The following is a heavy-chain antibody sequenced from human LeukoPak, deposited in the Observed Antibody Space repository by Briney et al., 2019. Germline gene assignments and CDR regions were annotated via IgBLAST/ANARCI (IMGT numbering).Heavy chain of an antibody. D-gene: IGHD6-19*01. CDR3: ATLGETSGWYPDH. CDR1: GFTVSGSA. J-gene: IGHJ4*02. CDR2: VRSKGYNYAP. Sequence: PGGSMKLSCAASGFTVSGSAMHWVRQASGKGLEWLGRVRSKGYNYAPAYGASVKDRFIISRDDSKSTAYLQMSSLKSEDTAVYYCATLGETSGWYPDHWGQGTLVTVSS. V-gene: IGHV3-73*01.